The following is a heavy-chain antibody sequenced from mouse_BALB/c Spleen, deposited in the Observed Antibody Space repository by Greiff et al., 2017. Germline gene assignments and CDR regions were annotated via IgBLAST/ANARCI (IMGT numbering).Heavy chain of an antibody. CDR3: ASVDSYYFDY. Sequence: EVKVVESGGGLVKPGGSLKLSCAASGFTFSSYAMSWVRQTPEKRLEWVASISSGGSTYYPDSVKGRFTISRDNARNILYLQMSSLRSEDTAMYYCASVDSYYFDYWGQGTTLTVSS. J-gene: IGHJ2*01. CDR1: GFTFSSYA. V-gene: IGHV5-6-5*01. CDR2: ISSGGST.